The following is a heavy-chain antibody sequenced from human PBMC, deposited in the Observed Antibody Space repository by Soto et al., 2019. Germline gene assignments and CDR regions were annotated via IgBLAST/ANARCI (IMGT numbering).Heavy chain of an antibody. CDR1: GFTFSGHW. CDR3: AREAGYCSRTSCYRRAYDT. Sequence: EVQLVESGGDLVQPGGSLRLFCAASGFTFSGHWMHWVRQVPGKGLEWVSRINTDGATSTYADSVKGRFTISRDNAKNTLYLQMSALRAEDTALYYCAREAGYCSRTSCYRRAYDTWGQGTTVTVSS. CDR2: INTDGATS. D-gene: IGHD2-2*01. J-gene: IGHJ3*02. V-gene: IGHV3-74*03.